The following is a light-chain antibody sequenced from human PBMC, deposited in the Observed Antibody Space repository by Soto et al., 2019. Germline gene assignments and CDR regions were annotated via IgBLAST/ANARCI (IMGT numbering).Light chain of an antibody. CDR1: QSVNNN. Sequence: EIVMTQSPATLSVSPRERATLSCRASQSVNNNLAWYQQKPGQVPRLLIYHASTGATGIPARFSGSGSGTELTLTISSVQSEDFAVYYCQQYNDWPLTFGGGTKVEIK. CDR3: QQYNDWPLT. V-gene: IGKV3-15*01. CDR2: HAS. J-gene: IGKJ4*01.